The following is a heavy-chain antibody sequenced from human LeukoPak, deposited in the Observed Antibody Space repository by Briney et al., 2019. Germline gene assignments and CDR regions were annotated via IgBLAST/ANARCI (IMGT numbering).Heavy chain of an antibody. V-gene: IGHV4-34*01. CDR2: INHSGST. J-gene: IGHJ5*02. CDR1: GGSFSGYY. Sequence: SETLSLTCAVYGGSFSGYYWSWIRQPPGKGLEWIGEINHSGSTNYNPSLKSRVTISVDTSKNQFSLKPSSVTAADTAVYYCARIPRGLWFGGNWFDPWGQGTLVTVSS. D-gene: IGHD3-10*01. CDR3: ARIPRGLWFGGNWFDP.